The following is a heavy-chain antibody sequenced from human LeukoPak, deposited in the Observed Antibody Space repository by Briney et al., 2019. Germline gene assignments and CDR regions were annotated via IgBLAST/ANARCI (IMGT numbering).Heavy chain of an antibody. Sequence: GSLSLSCAASGFTFSSYAMHWVRQAPGKGLEWVAVISDDGNNKYYVGSVKGRFTISRDNSKNTLYLQMNSLRAEDTAVYFCAKTIAVPGTSGYFDLWGRGTLVTVSS. CDR2: ISDDGNNK. V-gene: IGHV3-30-3*02. J-gene: IGHJ2*01. CDR3: AKTIAVPGTSGYFDL. D-gene: IGHD6-19*01. CDR1: GFTFSSYA.